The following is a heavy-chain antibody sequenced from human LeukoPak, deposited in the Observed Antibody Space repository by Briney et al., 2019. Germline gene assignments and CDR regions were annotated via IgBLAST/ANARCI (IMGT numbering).Heavy chain of an antibody. D-gene: IGHD3-10*01. J-gene: IGHJ5*02. Sequence: GGSLRLSCAASGFTVSSNYMSWVRQAPGKGLEWVSVIYSGGSTYYADSVKGRFTISRDNSKNTLYLQMNSLRAEDTAVYYCAKGYYGSGSYGWFDPWGQGTLVTVSS. V-gene: IGHV3-53*01. CDR2: IYSGGST. CDR1: GFTVSSNY. CDR3: AKGYYGSGSYGWFDP.